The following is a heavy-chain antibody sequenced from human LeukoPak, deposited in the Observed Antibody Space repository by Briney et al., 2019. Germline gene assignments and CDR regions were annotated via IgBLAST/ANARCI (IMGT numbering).Heavy chain of an antibody. CDR3: ARERQDTVIHSGAFDI. V-gene: IGHV3-30-3*01. CDR1: GFTLSNYF. J-gene: IGHJ3*02. D-gene: IGHD2-21*02. CDR2: IASDGSHT. Sequence: GGSLRLSCAASGFTLSNYFMHWVRQAPGKGLEWVADIASDGSHTFYVESVKGRFTISRDNSKNTLYLQMNSLGPEDTAVYFCARERQDTVIHSGAFDIWGQGTMVTVSS.